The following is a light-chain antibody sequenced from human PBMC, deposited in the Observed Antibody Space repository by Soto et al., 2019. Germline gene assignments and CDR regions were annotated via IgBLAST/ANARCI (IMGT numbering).Light chain of an antibody. CDR1: SSDVGGYKY. Sequence: QSALTQPPSASGSPGQLVTISCTGTSSDVGGYKYVSCYQQYPGKAPKVMIFEVNKRPSGVPDRFSGSKSGNTAFLTVSGLQAEDEADYYCSSYGGSDNFVIFGGGTKLTVL. V-gene: IGLV2-8*01. CDR3: SSYGGSDNFVI. CDR2: EVN. J-gene: IGLJ2*01.